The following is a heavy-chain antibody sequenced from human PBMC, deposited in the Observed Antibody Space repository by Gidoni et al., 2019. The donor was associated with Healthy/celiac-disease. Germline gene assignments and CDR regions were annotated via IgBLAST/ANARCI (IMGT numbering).Heavy chain of an antibody. CDR3: ARHMRGIAVAGFDY. D-gene: IGHD6-19*01. V-gene: IGHV6-1*01. CDR2: TYYRSKWYN. CDR1: GASVSSNSAA. Sequence: QVQLQQSGPGLVKPSQTLPLTCAISGASVSSNSAAWNWIRQSPSRGLEWLGRTYYRSKWYNDYAVSVKSRITINTDTSKNQFSLQLNSVTPEDTAVYYCARHMRGIAVAGFDYWGQGTLVTVSS. J-gene: IGHJ4*02.